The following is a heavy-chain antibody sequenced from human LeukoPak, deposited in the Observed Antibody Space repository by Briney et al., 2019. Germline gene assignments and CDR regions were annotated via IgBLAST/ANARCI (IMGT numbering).Heavy chain of an antibody. Sequence: GGSLRLSCAASGLTFRSYWMSWVRQAPGKGLEWVANIKQDGSEKFYVDSVKGRFTIPRDNSKNTLYLQMNSLRAEDTAVYYCAKWLRDYDFWSGYYTPPYYYYGMDVWGQGTTVTVSS. V-gene: IGHV3-7*03. CDR1: GLTFRSYW. D-gene: IGHD3-3*01. J-gene: IGHJ6*02. CDR2: IKQDGSEK. CDR3: AKWLRDYDFWSGYYTPPYYYYGMDV.